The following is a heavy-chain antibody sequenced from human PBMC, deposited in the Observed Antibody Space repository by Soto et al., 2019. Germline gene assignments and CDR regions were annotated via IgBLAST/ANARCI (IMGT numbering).Heavy chain of an antibody. CDR1: GYTFTSYY. CDR2: INPSGGST. Sequence: QVQLVQSGAEVKKPGASVKVSCKASGYTFTSYYMHWVRQAPGQGLEWMGIINPSGGSTTYAQKFQGRVTLTRDTATSTVYMELSSLRSEDTAVYDCASVGGYSYGGVDYWGQGTLVTVSS. D-gene: IGHD5-18*01. V-gene: IGHV1-46*01. J-gene: IGHJ4*02. CDR3: ASVGGYSYGGVDY.